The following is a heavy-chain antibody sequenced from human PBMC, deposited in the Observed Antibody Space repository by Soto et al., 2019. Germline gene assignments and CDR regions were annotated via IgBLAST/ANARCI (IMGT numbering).Heavy chain of an antibody. CDR1: GGSISSGGYY. J-gene: IGHJ6*02. CDR2: IYYSGST. D-gene: IGHD2-15*01. Sequence: SETLSLTCTVSGGSISSGGYYWSWIRQHPGKGLEWIVYIYYSGSTYYNPSLKSRVTISVDTPNNQFSLKLSSVTAADTAVYYCERDGGGYCSGGSCSPEGYYGMDVWGQGTTVTVS. CDR3: ERDGGGYCSGGSCSPEGYYGMDV. V-gene: IGHV4-31*03.